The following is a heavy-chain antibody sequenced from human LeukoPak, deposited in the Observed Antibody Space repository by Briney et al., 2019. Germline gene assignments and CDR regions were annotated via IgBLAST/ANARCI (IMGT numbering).Heavy chain of an antibody. D-gene: IGHD3-22*01. V-gene: IGHV3-30-3*01. CDR1: GFTFSSYA. CDR2: ISYDGSNK. Sequence: GRSLRLSCAASGFTFSSYAMHWVRQAPGKGLEGVAVISYDGSNKYYADSVKGRFTISRDNSKNTLYLQMNSLRAEDTAVYYCARDGYYYDSSGYFNFDYWGQGTLVTVSS. CDR3: ARDGYYYDSSGYFNFDY. J-gene: IGHJ4*02.